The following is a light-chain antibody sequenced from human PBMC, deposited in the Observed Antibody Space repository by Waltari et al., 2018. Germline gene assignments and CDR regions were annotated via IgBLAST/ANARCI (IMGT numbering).Light chain of an antibody. V-gene: IGKV1-33*01. J-gene: IGKJ2*01. CDR1: QDISNY. CDR3: QHYDALPYT. CDR2: DAS. Sequence: DIQMTQSPSSLSASVGDRVTITCQASQDISNYLSWFQQKPGKAPKLLIYDASTLKTGVPSRFSGSGSGTYFTFTINSLQPEDFATYSCQHYDALPYTFGQGTKLEI.